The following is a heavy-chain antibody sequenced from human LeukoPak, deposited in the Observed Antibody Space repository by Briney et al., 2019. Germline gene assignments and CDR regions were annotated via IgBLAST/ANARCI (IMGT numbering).Heavy chain of an antibody. J-gene: IGHJ6*03. CDR2: TSSSDAGT. V-gene: IGHV3-23*01. CDR3: AKNFYASGSYYYYYYMDV. Sequence: GGSLRLSCAASGFTLSTYAMSWVRQTPGKGLEWVAATSSSDAGTYHADSVRGRFTISRDNSKNTLYLQMNSLRAEDAAVYFCAKNFYASGSYYYYYYMDVWGKGTTVTISS. CDR1: GFTLSTYA. D-gene: IGHD3-10*01.